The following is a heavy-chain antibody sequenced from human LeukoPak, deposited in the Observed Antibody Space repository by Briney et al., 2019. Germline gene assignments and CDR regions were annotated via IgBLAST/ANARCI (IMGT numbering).Heavy chain of an antibody. Sequence: SETLSLTCAVSGFSISSFNWWGWIRQPPGKGLEWIGSIYYSGSPYYNPSLKSRVTISVDTSNNQFSLKLSSVTAADTAVYYCARKPIVSSSWYYFDYWGQGTLVTVSS. CDR3: ARKPIVSSSWYYFDY. CDR1: GFSISSFNW. CDR2: IYYSGSP. J-gene: IGHJ4*02. D-gene: IGHD6-13*01. V-gene: IGHV4-38-2*01.